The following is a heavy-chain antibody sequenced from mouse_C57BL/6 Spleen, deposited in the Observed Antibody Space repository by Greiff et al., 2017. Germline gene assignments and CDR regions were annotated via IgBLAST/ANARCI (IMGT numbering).Heavy chain of an antibody. CDR3: ARPGYYVDFDY. CDR2: ISSGSSTI. Sequence: EVMLVESGGGLVKPGGSLKLSCAASGFTFSDYGMHWVRQAPEKGLEWVAYISSGSSTIYYADTVKGRFTISRDNAKNTLFLQMTSLRSEDTAMXYCARPGYYVDFDYWGQGTTLTVSS. CDR1: GFTFSDYG. J-gene: IGHJ2*01. V-gene: IGHV5-17*01. D-gene: IGHD2-3*01.